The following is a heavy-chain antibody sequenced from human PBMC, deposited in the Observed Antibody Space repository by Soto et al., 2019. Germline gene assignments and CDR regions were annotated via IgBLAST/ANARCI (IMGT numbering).Heavy chain of an antibody. D-gene: IGHD3-22*01. Sequence: SLRLSRAASGFTFSDHYMDWVRQAPGKGLEWVGRTRNKANSYTTEYAASVKGRFTISRDDSKNSLYLQMNSLKTEDTAVYYCARGGYYYDSSGSHDAFDIWGQGTMVTVS. J-gene: IGHJ3*02. CDR2: TRNKANSYTT. V-gene: IGHV3-72*01. CDR1: GFTFSDHY. CDR3: ARGGYYYDSSGSHDAFDI.